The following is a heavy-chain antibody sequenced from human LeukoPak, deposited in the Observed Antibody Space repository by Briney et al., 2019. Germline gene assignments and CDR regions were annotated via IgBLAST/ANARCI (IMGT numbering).Heavy chain of an antibody. CDR1: RFTFSRYA. V-gene: IGHV3-66*02. CDR2: ISSGDNT. Sequence: GGSLRLSCAASRFTFSRYAFFWVRQAPGRGLEWASVISSGDNTYYADSVKGRFTISRDNSKNTLFLQMNSLRVEDTALYYCVRGGIAAADLRFDHWGQGTQVTVSP. CDR3: VRGGIAAADLRFDH. D-gene: IGHD6-13*01. J-gene: IGHJ4*02.